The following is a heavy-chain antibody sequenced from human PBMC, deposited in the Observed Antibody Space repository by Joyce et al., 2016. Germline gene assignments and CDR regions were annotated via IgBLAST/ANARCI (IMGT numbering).Heavy chain of an antibody. CDR1: GFSFRTYA. CDR2: ISASSSYI. D-gene: IGHD7-27*01. J-gene: IGHJ4*02. V-gene: IGHV3-21*01. Sequence: EVHLLESGGGLVKPGGSLRLSCAASGFSFRTYAMNWVRQAPGKGLEWVSSISASSSYIYYAESVKGRFTISRDNAKNSLFLQMNSLRAEDTAVYYCTGIDYWGQGTLVTVSS. CDR3: TGIDY.